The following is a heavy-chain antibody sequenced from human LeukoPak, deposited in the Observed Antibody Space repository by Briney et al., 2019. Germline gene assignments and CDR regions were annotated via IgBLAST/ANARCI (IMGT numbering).Heavy chain of an antibody. CDR2: MNPNSGNT. V-gene: IGHV1-8*03. CDR3: ARVRSASHNWFDP. Sequence: GSVKVSCKASGYTFTSYDINWVRQATGRGLEWMGWMNPNSGNTGYAQKFQGRVTITRNTSISTAYMELSSLRSEDTAVYYCARVRSASHNWFDPWGQGTLVTVSS. CDR1: GYTFTSYD. J-gene: IGHJ5*02.